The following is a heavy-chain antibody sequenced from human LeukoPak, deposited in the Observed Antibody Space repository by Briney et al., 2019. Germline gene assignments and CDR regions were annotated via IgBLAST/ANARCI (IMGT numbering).Heavy chain of an antibody. V-gene: IGHV1-8*01. D-gene: IGHD1-7*01. CDR3: ARSGYGTTYWYFDL. CDR2: MNPNSGNT. J-gene: IGHJ2*01. Sequence: GASVKVSCKASGYTFTSYDIKWVRQATGQGLEWMGWMNPNSGNTGYAQKFQGRVTMTRNTSISTAYMELSSLRSEDTAVYYCARSGYGTTYWYFDLWGRGTLVTVSS. CDR1: GYTFTSYD.